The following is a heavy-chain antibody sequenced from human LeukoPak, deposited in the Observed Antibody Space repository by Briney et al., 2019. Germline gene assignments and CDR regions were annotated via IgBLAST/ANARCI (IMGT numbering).Heavy chain of an antibody. D-gene: IGHD6-19*01. CDR1: GYSFSTYW. V-gene: IGHV5-51*01. Sequence: GESLKISCKGSGYSFSTYWIGWVRQMPGKGLEWMGIIYPADSDTRYSPSFQGQVTISADKSISTAYLQWDTLRASDTAMYYCASAQYSSGSVYYFDYWGQGTLVTVSS. CDR2: IYPADSDT. CDR3: ASAQYSSGSVYYFDY. J-gene: IGHJ4*02.